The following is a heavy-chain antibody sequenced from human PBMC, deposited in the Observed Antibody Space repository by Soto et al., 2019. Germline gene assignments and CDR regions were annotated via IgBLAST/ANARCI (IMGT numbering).Heavy chain of an antibody. CDR3: ASAQWTGRFFEWSEGEFYLDY. J-gene: IGHJ4*02. V-gene: IGHV5-51*01. Sequence: GESLKISCKGSGYSFTNYWIGWLRQMPGKGLEWMGIIYPADSDTRYSPSFQGQVTISANKSITTAYLQWSSLRGEDTATYYCASAQWTGRFFEWSEGEFYLDYWGRGALVTVS. CDR2: IYPADSDT. CDR1: GYSFTNYW. D-gene: IGHD3-3*01.